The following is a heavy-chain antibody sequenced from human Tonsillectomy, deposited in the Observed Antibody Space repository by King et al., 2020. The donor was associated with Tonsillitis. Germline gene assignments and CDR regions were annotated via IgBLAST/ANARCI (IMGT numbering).Heavy chain of an antibody. CDR2: IKSKTDGGTT. D-gene: IGHD3-16*01. CDR3: TTDLTGWGDY. Sequence: VQLVESGGGLVKPGGSLRLSCAASGFTFSNAWMSWVRQAPGKGLEWGGRIKSKTDGGTTDYAAPVKGRFTISRDDSKNTLYLQMNSLKTEDTAVYYCTTDLTGWGDYWGQGTLVTVSS. V-gene: IGHV3-15*01. CDR1: GFTFSNAW. J-gene: IGHJ4*02.